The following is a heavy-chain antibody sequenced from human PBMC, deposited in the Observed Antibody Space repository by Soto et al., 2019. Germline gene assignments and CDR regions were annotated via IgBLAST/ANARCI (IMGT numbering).Heavy chain of an antibody. CDR2: IDGSGRYI. Sequence: EVHLLESGGGLVQPGGSLRLSCAASGFTFSTSAMTWVRQAPGKGLEWVSSIDGSGRYIYYTDSVKGRFTISRDKSKNILYLQKNSLRVEDTAVYYCAIVSNADTWGGYWGQGPLVTVSS. CDR1: GFTFSTSA. J-gene: IGHJ4*02. CDR3: AIVSNADTWGGY. D-gene: IGHD2-8*01. V-gene: IGHV3-23*01.